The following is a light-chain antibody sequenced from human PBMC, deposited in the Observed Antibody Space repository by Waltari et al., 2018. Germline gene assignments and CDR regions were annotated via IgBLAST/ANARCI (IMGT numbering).Light chain of an antibody. V-gene: IGLV1-36*01. CDR2: YDD. CDR1: SSNIGNNA. CDR3: AACDDSLNGWV. Sequence: QSVLTQPPSVSEAPRQRVTISCSGSSSNIGNNAVNWYQQLPGKAPKLLIYYDDLLPSGGSDRFSGSKSGTSASLAISGLQSEDEADYYCAACDDSLNGWVFGGGTKLTVL. J-gene: IGLJ3*02.